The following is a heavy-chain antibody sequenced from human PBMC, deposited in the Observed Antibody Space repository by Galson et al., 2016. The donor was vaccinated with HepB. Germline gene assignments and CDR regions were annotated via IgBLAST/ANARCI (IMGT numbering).Heavy chain of an antibody. V-gene: IGHV4-59*01. CDR1: GGSISSYY. CDR2: IYYSGST. Sequence: SETLSLTCTVSGGSISSYYWSWIRQPPGKGLEWIGYIYYSGSTNYNPPLKSRVTISVDPSKNQFSLKLTSVTTADTAVYYCARTPSRGGMDVWGQGTTVTVSS. D-gene: IGHD3-10*01. CDR3: ARTPSRGGMDV. J-gene: IGHJ6*02.